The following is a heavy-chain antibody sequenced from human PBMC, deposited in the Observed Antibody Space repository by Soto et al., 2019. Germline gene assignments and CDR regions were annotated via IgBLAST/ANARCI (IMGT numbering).Heavy chain of an antibody. V-gene: IGHV4-59*01. CDR3: ASDRSSGCDQGYGLAV. CDR1: GGSISTYY. D-gene: IGHD6-19*01. J-gene: IGHJ6*01. CDR2: IYYSGST. Sequence: SETRSLTCTVSGGSISTYYWSWIRQRPGKGLEWIGYIYYSGSTSYNPSLKSRVTISVDTYKNQFSLKLRSVTAADTAVYYCASDRSSGCDQGYGLAVWGQGSRVPVCS.